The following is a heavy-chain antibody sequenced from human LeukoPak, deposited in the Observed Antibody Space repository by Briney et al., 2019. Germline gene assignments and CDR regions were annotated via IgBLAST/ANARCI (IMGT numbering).Heavy chain of an antibody. CDR3: ARGSGSGFLGDP. CDR2: IIPIFGTA. Sequence: ASVKVSCKASGGTFSSYAISWVRQAPGQGLEWMGGIIPIFGTANYAQKFQGRVTITADESTSTVYMELSSLRSEDTAVYYCARGSGSGFLGDPWGQGTLVTVSS. D-gene: IGHD3-22*01. CDR1: GGTFSSYA. J-gene: IGHJ5*02. V-gene: IGHV1-69*13.